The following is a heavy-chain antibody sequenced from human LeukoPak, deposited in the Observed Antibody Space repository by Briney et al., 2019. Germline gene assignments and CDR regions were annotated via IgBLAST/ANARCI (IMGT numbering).Heavy chain of an antibody. CDR2: IYHSGST. Sequence: SQTLSLTRAVSGGSISSGGYSWRWIRQPPGKGLEWIGYIYHSGSTYYNPSLKSRVTISVDRSKNQFSLKLSSVTAADTAVYYCARVNSGYDSLWTYYYYGMDVWGQGTTVTVSS. V-gene: IGHV4-30-2*01. CDR1: GGSISSGGYS. J-gene: IGHJ6*02. CDR3: ARVNSGYDSLWTYYYYGMDV. D-gene: IGHD5-12*01.